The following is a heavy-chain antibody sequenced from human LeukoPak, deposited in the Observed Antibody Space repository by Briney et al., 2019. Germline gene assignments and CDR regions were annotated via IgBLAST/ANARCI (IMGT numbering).Heavy chain of an antibody. CDR2: ISAYNGNT. J-gene: IGHJ4*02. Sequence: ASVKVSCKASGYAFTTYGFSWVRQAPGQGLEWMGWISAYNGNTNYAQKLQGRVTMTTDTSTSTAYMELRSLRSDDTAVYYCAVSSPYDFWSGYPNGYYFDYWGQGTLVTVSS. CDR3: AVSSPYDFWSGYPNGYYFDY. V-gene: IGHV1-18*01. CDR1: GYAFTTYG. D-gene: IGHD3-3*01.